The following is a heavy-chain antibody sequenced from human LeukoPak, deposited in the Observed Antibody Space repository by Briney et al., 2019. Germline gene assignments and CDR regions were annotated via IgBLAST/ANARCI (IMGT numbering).Heavy chain of an antibody. CDR3: GRGHGGYIDS. D-gene: IGHD3-22*01. CDR1: GDSFSSNSAA. Sequence: SQTLSLTCAISGDSFSSNSAAWNWIRQSPSRGLEWLGRTYYRSKLYNGYAVSLKGRITVNPDTSRNQFSLQLNSVTPEDTAIYYCGRGHGGYIDSWGQGTLVTVSS. CDR2: TYYRSKLYN. V-gene: IGHV6-1*01. J-gene: IGHJ4*02.